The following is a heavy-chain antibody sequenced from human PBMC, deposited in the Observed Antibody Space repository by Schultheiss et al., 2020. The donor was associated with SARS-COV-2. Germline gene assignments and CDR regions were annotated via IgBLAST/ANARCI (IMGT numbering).Heavy chain of an antibody. Sequence: SGPTLVKPTETLTLTCTVSGFSLSNARMGVSWIRQPPGKALEWLAVIYWNDDKRYSPSLKSRLTITKDTSKNQVVLTMANMDPVDTATYYCAHSDSLGYCSGSDCFLKRFDPWGQGTLVTVSS. V-gene: IGHV2-5*01. CDR1: GFSLSNARMG. CDR3: AHSDSLGYCSGSDCFLKRFDP. J-gene: IGHJ5*02. CDR2: IYWNDDK. D-gene: IGHD2-15*01.